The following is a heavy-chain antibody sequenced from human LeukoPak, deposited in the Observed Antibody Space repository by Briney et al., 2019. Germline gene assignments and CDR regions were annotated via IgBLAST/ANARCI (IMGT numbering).Heavy chain of an antibody. CDR2: ISPSSSTI. V-gene: IGHV3-11*04. J-gene: IGHJ6*03. CDR3: ARDPYSGNYGDYYYYYMDV. D-gene: IGHD1-26*01. CDR1: GFTFSDYY. Sequence: GGSLRLSCEVSGFTFSDYYMSWIRQAPGKGLEWVSYISPSSSTIKDADSVKGRFTVSRDNAKNLLYLQMNSLRAEDTAVYYCARDPYSGNYGDYYYYYMDVWGKGTAVTISS.